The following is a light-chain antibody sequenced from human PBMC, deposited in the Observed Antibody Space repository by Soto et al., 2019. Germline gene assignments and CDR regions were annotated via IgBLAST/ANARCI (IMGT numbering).Light chain of an antibody. CDR3: AVWDDSLNGHV. J-gene: IGLJ1*01. CDR1: SSNIGTSS. V-gene: IGLV1-44*01. CDR2: TND. Sequence: QSVPTQPPSASGTPGQTVTISWSGSSSNIGTSSVHWYKHLPGTAPKPLIYTNDQRPSGVPDRFSGSKSGTSASLAISGLQSEDEADYYCAVWDDSLNGHVFGAGTKVTVL.